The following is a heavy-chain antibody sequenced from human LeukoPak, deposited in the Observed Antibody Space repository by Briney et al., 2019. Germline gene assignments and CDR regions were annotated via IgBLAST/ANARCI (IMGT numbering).Heavy chain of an antibody. CDR3: ARNYYGMDV. J-gene: IGHJ6*02. Sequence: GGSLRLSCAASGFTFSSYEMNWVRQAPGRGLEWVSYISSSGSTIYYADSVKGRFTISRDNAKNSLYLQMNSLGAEDTAVYYCARNYYGMDVWGQGTTVTVSS. V-gene: IGHV3-48*03. CDR1: GFTFSSYE. CDR2: ISSSGSTI.